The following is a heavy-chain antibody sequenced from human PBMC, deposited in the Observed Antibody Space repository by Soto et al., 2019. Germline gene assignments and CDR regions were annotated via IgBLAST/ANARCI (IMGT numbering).Heavy chain of an antibody. CDR2: IYHSGST. Sequence: QMQLQESGPGLVKPSGTLSLTCTVSGVSINSANWWTWVRQSPGKGLEWIGEIYHSGSTNFNPSLKSRVTISVDNSKNQFYLELTSVTAADTAVYYFAIYCGGGSCYLGAFDIWGQGTMVTVSS. J-gene: IGHJ3*02. D-gene: IGHD2-15*01. V-gene: IGHV4-4*02. CDR1: GVSINSANW. CDR3: AIYCGGGSCYLGAFDI.